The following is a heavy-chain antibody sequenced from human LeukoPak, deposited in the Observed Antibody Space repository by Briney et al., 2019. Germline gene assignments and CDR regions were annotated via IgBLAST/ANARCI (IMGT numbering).Heavy chain of an antibody. CDR2: IYYSGST. J-gene: IGHJ5*02. CDR1: GGSISSSSYY. D-gene: IGHD3-10*01. V-gene: IGHV4-39*01. Sequence: SETLSLTCTVSGGSISSSSYYWGWIRQPPGKGLEWIGSIYYSGSTYYNPSLKSRVTISVDTSKNQFSLKLSSVTAADTAVYYCARATLITMVRGVPVWFDPWGQGTLVTVSS. CDR3: ARATLITMVRGVPVWFDP.